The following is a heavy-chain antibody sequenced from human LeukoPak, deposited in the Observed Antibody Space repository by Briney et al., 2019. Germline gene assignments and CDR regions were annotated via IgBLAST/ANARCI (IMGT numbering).Heavy chain of an antibody. V-gene: IGHV3-23*01. CDR3: ANIAARPGDY. CDR1: GFTFSDAW. D-gene: IGHD6-6*01. Sequence: GGSLRLSCVASGFTFSDAWMSWVRQAPGKGLEWVSAISGSGGSTYYADSVKGRFTISRDNSKNTLYLQMNSLRAEDTAVYYCANIAARPGDYWGQGTLVTVSS. J-gene: IGHJ4*02. CDR2: ISGSGGST.